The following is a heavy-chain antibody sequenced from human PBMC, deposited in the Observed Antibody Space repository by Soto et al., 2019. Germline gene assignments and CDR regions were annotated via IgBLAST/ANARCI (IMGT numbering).Heavy chain of an antibody. D-gene: IGHD4-17*01. CDR1: GGSISSGGYY. V-gene: IGHV4-31*03. CDR3: ARVTVTTGYYFDY. CDR2: IYYSGST. Sequence: QEQLQESGPGLVKPSQTLSLTCTVYGGSISSGGYYWSWIRQHPVKGLEWIGYIYYSGSTYYNPSLKSRVTISVDTSKNQFSLKLSSVTAADTAVYYCARVTVTTGYYFDYWGQGTLVTVSS. J-gene: IGHJ4*02.